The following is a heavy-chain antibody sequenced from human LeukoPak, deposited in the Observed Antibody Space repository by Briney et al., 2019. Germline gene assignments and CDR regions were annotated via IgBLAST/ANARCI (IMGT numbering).Heavy chain of an antibody. Sequence: PGGSLRLSCAASGFTVSSNYMSWVRQAPGKGLEWVSVIYSGGSTYYADSVKGRFTISRDNSKNTLYLQMNSLRAEDTAVYYCARVGPGNYDFWSGYYIWGQGTMVTVSS. D-gene: IGHD3-3*01. CDR1: GFTVSSNY. CDR3: ARVGPGNYDFWSGYYI. J-gene: IGHJ3*02. V-gene: IGHV3-53*01. CDR2: IYSGGST.